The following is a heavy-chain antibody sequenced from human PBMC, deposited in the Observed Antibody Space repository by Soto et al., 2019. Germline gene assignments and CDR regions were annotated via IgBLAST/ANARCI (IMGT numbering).Heavy chain of an antibody. Sequence: GGSLRLSCGASGFTFINAWMNSVRQAPGKGLEWVGRIKSKTDGGTTDYAAPVKGRFTISRDDSKNTLYLQMNSLKTEDTAVYYKPRPDIVVDNWFDPWGQGTLVTVSS. J-gene: IGHJ5*02. CDR3: PRPDIVVDNWFDP. D-gene: IGHD2-15*01. CDR1: GFTFINAW. CDR2: IKSKTDGGTT. V-gene: IGHV3-15*07.